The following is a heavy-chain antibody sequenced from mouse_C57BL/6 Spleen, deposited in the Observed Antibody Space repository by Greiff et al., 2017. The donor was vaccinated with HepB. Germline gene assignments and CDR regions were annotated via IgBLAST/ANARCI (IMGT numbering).Heavy chain of an antibody. Sequence: EVKLQESGGGLVKPGGSLKLSCAASGFTFSSYALSWVRQTPEKRLEWVATISDGGSYTYYPDKVKGRFTISRDNAKNNQYLQRSHLKAEDTAMYDCARDNGDVHFDYWGQGTTLTVSS. D-gene: IGHD4-1*01. CDR3: ARDNGDVHFDY. CDR1: GFTFSSYA. V-gene: IGHV5-4*01. J-gene: IGHJ2*01. CDR2: ISDGGSYT.